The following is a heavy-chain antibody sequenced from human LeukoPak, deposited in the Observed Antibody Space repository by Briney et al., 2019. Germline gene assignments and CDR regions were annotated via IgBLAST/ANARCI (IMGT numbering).Heavy chain of an antibody. CDR1: GGSISSSSYY. V-gene: IGHV4-39*01. CDR3: ARLEDSSGYYYPVRGRGYGMDV. Sequence: SETLSLTCTVSGGSISSSSYYWGWIRQPPGKGLEWIGSIYYSGSTYYNPSLKSRVTISVDTSKNQFSLKLSSVTAADTAVYYCARLEDSSGYYYPVRGRGYGMDVWGQGTTVTVSS. CDR2: IYYSGST. D-gene: IGHD3-22*01. J-gene: IGHJ6*02.